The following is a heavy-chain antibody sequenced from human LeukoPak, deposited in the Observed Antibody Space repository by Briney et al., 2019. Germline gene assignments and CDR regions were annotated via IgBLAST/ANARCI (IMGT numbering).Heavy chain of an antibody. CDR1: GGSFSGYY. J-gene: IGHJ4*02. CDR2: INHSGST. Sequence: PSETLSLTCAVYGGSFSGYYWSWIRQPPGKGLEWIGEINHSGSTNYNPSLKSRVTISVDTSKNQFSLKLSSVTAADTAVYYCARRPGYYYGSGGNDYWGQGTLVTVSS. CDR3: ARRPGYYYGSGGNDY. V-gene: IGHV4-34*01. D-gene: IGHD3-10*01.